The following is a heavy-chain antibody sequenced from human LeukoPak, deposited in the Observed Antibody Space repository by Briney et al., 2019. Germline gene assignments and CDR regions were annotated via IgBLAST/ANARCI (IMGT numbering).Heavy chain of an antibody. CDR3: AKTSLSDPSGHYYYMDV. D-gene: IGHD3-3*01. V-gene: IGHV3-30*02. CDR2: IRFDGTSE. CDR1: GFTFSNFG. Sequence: HPGGSLRLSCAASGFTFSNFGMHWVRQTPGKGLEWVAFIRFDGTSEFYADSVKARFTISRDNSQNTASLQLNNLRIEDTALYYCAKTSLSDPSGHYYYMDVWGKGTTVTVSS. J-gene: IGHJ6*03.